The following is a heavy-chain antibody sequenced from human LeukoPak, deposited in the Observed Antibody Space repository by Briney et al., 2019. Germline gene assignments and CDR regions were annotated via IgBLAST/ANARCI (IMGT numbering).Heavy chain of an antibody. Sequence: SETLSLTCAVYGGSFSGYYWSWIRQPPGKGLEWIGEINHSGSTNYNPSLKSRVTISVDTSKSQFSLKLSSVTAADTAVYYCAIGLYLFKYYFDYWGQGTLVTVSS. V-gene: IGHV4-34*01. CDR2: INHSGST. CDR1: GGSFSGYY. CDR3: AIGLYLFKYYFDY. D-gene: IGHD2-8*01. J-gene: IGHJ4*02.